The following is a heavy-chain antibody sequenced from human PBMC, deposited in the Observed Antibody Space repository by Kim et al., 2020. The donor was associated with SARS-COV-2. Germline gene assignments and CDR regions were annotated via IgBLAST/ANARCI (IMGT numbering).Heavy chain of an antibody. CDR2: ISYDGSNK. Sequence: GGSLRLSCAASGFTFSSYAMHWVRQAPGKGLEWVAVISYDGSNKYYADSVKGRFTISRDNSKNTLYLQMNSLRAEDTAVYYCARDLSSRGGQWLVPYYY. V-gene: IGHV3-30*04. CDR3: ARDLSSRGGQWLVPYYY. CDR1: GFTFSSYA. D-gene: IGHD6-19*01. J-gene: IGHJ6*01.